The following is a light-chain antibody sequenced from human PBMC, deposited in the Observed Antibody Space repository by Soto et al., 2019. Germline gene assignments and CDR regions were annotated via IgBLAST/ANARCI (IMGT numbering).Light chain of an antibody. CDR3: QSYDSSLSALYV. Sequence: QSVLTQPPSVSGAPGQRVTISCTGSSSNIGAGYDVHWYQQLPGTAPKLLIYGNSNRPSGVPDRFSGSKSGTSASLAITGLHAEDEADYYCQSYDSSLSALYVFGTGIKLTVL. V-gene: IGLV1-40*01. CDR2: GNS. CDR1: SSNIGAGYD. J-gene: IGLJ1*01.